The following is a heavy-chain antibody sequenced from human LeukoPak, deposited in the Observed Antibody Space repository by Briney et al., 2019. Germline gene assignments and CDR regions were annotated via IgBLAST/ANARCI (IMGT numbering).Heavy chain of an antibody. V-gene: IGHV4-30-2*01. CDR3: ARGPGIAAAGTYYYYGMDV. D-gene: IGHD6-13*01. CDR2: IYHSGST. Sequence: SETLSLSCAVSGGSISSGGYSWSWIRQPPGKGLEWIGYIYHSGSTYYNPSLKSRVTISVDRSKNQFSLKLSSVTAADTAVYYCARGPGIAAAGTYYYYGMDVWGQGTTVTVSS. CDR1: GGSISSGGYS. J-gene: IGHJ6*02.